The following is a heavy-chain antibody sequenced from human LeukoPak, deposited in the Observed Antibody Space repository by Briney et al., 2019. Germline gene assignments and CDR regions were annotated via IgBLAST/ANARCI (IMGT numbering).Heavy chain of an antibody. D-gene: IGHD1-26*01. CDR1: GGSISSYY. CDR2: IYYSGST. Sequence: PSETLSLTCTVSGGSISSYYWSWIRQPPGKGLEWIGYIYYSGSTNYNPSLKSRVTISVDTSKNQFSLKLSSVTAADTAVYYCARGRGSYERWFDPWGQGTLVTVSS. V-gene: IGHV4-59*01. CDR3: ARGRGSYERWFDP. J-gene: IGHJ5*02.